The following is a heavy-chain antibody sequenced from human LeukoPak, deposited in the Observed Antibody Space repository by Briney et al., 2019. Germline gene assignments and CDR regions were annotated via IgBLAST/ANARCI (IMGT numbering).Heavy chain of an antibody. CDR1: GFTFSSYC. CDR3: ARAGGGGRGYFDY. J-gene: IGHJ4*02. Sequence: GGSLRLSCAASGFTFSSYCMNWVRQAPGKGLEWVSSISSSSSYIYYADSVKGRFTISRDNAKNSLYLQMNSLRAEDTAVYYCARAGGGGRGYFDYWGQGTLVTVSS. D-gene: IGHD2-15*01. CDR2: ISSSSSYI. V-gene: IGHV3-21*01.